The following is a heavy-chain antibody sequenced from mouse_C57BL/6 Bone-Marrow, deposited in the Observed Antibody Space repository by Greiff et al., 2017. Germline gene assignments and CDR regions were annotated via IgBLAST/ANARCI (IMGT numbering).Heavy chain of an antibody. J-gene: IGHJ4*01. CDR3: ARTPLGAMDY. V-gene: IGHV1-81*01. Sequence: VQLVESGAELARPGASVKLSCKASGYTFTSYGISWVKQRTGQGLEWIGEIYPRSGNTYYNEKFKGKATLTADKSSSTAYMELRSRTSEDSAVYFCARTPLGAMDYWGQGTSVTVSS. D-gene: IGHD3-1*01. CDR1: GYTFTSYG. CDR2: IYPRSGNT.